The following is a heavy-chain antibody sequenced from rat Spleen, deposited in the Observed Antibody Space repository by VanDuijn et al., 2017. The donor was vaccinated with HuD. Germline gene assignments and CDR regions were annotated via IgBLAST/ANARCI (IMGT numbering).Heavy chain of an antibody. CDR2: ISYDGSST. D-gene: IGHD1-10*01. Sequence: EVQLVESGGGLVQPGRSMKLSCVVSGFTFSNYYMAWVRQAPTKGLEWVATISYDGSSTYYRDSVKGRFTISRDNAKSTLYLQMDSLRSEDTATYYCARPPYNNYFDYWGQGVMVTVSS. J-gene: IGHJ2*01. V-gene: IGHV5-7*01. CDR3: ARPPYNNYFDY. CDR1: GFTFSNYY.